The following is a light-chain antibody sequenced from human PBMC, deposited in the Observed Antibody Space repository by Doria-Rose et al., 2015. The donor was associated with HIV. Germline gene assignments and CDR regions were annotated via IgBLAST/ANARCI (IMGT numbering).Light chain of an antibody. J-gene: IGKJ3*01. CDR2: WAS. Sequence: TQSPESLGMSLGERATLNCKSNQSLLYTSKHYLAWYQQKPGQPPRVLIYWASTRQSRVTDRFSGSWSGTDFTLTISSLEAEDVAVYYCQQYYDTPSFGPGTTVDIK. CDR1: QSLLYTSKHY. CDR3: QQYYDTPS. V-gene: IGKV4-1*01.